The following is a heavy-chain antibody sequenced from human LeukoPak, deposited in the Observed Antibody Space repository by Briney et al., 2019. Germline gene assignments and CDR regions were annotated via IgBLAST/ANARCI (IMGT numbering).Heavy chain of an antibody. V-gene: IGHV3-23*01. D-gene: IGHD6-19*01. Sequence: PGGSLTLSCAASGFTFSSYAMSWVRQAPGKGLEWVSAISGSGGSTYYADSVKGRFTVSRDNSKNTLYLQMNSLRAEDTAVYYCAKVFSAYSSGWYEYYDYWGQGTLVTVSS. J-gene: IGHJ4*02. CDR3: AKVFSAYSSGWYEYYDY. CDR1: GFTFSSYA. CDR2: ISGSGGST.